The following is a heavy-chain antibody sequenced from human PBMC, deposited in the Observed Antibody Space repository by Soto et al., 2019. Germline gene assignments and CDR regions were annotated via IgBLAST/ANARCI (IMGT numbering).Heavy chain of an antibody. CDR3: ARHSYSSGLGDYYYYGMDV. CDR1: GGSISSSSYY. CDR2: IYYSGST. J-gene: IGHJ6*02. D-gene: IGHD6-19*01. V-gene: IGHV4-39*01. Sequence: TSETLSLTCTVSGGSISSSSYYWGWIRQPPGKGLEWIGSIYYSGSTYYNPSLKSRVTISVDTSKNQFSLKLSSVTAADTAVYYCARHSYSSGLGDYYYYGMDVWGQGTTVTVSS.